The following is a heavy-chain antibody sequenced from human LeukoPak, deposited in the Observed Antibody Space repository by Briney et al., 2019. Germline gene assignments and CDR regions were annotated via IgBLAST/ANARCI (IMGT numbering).Heavy chain of an antibody. V-gene: IGHV4-30-4*01. J-gene: IGHJ4*02. CDR3: AREAAVAGFDY. CDR1: GGSNSSGDYY. Sequence: PSETLSLTCTVSGGSNSSGDYYWSRLRQPPGKGLEWIGYIYYSGSTYYNPSLKSRVTISVDTSKNQFSLKLSSVTAADTAVYYCAREAAVAGFDYWGQGTLVTVSS. CDR2: IYYSGST. D-gene: IGHD6-19*01.